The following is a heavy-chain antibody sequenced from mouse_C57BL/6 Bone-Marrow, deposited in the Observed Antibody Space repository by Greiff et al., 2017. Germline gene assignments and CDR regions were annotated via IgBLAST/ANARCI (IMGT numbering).Heavy chain of an antibody. V-gene: IGHV1-42*01. Sequence: VQLQQSGPELVKPGASVKISCKASGYSFTGYYMNWVKQSPEKSLEWIGEINPSTGGTTYNQKFKAKATLTVDKSSSTAYMHLKSLTSEDSAVYYCANGHYYAMDYWGQGTSVTVSS. CDR3: ANGHYYAMDY. CDR2: INPSTGGT. CDR1: GYSFTGYY. D-gene: IGHD1-2*01. J-gene: IGHJ4*01.